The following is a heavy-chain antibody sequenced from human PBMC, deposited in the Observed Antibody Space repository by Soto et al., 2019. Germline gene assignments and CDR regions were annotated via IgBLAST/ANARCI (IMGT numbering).Heavy chain of an antibody. D-gene: IGHD4-17*01. CDR2: ISSSSSYI. CDR3: ASSGLTTVTTYSGGHNWFDP. J-gene: IGHJ5*02. CDR1: GFTFSSYS. V-gene: IGHV3-21*01. Sequence: GGSLRLSCAASGFTFSSYSMNWVRQAPGKGLEWVSSISSSSSYIYYADSVKGRFTISRDNAKNSLYLQMNSLRAEDTAVYYCASSGLTTVTTYSGGHNWFDPWGQGTLVTVSS.